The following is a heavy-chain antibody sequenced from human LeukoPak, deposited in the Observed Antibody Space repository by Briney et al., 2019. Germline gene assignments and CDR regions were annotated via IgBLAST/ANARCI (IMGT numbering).Heavy chain of an antibody. D-gene: IGHD3-10*01. CDR1: RDTFRNYA. CDR3: ARGSRSSGLLYYFDL. CDR2: IVPIFGTP. V-gene: IGHV1-69*05. Sequence: GASVKVSCKASRDTFRNYAINWVRQAPGQGLEWMGGIVPIFGTPNYAQELQGRVAITTDDSASTAYMELSSLRSEDTATYYCARGSRSSGLLYYFDLWGQGTLVTVSS. J-gene: IGHJ4*02.